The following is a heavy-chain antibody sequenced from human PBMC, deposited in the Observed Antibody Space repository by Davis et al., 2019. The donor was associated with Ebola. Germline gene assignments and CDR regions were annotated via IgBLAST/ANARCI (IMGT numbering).Heavy chain of an antibody. CDR2: ISPYNGHP. J-gene: IGHJ4*02. CDR3: VTENWYRFES. Sequence: AASVKVSCKASGYTFTNYGISWVRQAPGQGLEWMGWISPYNGHPNYAQKLQGRLTMTTDTSTTTAYMELRSLTSDDTAVYYCVTENWYRFESWGQGTLVTVSS. V-gene: IGHV1-18*01. CDR1: GYTFTNYG. D-gene: IGHD1/OR15-1a*01.